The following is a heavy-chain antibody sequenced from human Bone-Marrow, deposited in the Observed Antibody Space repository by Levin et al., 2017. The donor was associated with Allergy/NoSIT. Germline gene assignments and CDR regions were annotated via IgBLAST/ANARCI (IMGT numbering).Heavy chain of an antibody. J-gene: IGHJ4*02. CDR1: GFTVSSNY. CDR2: IYSGGST. D-gene: IGHD3-16*01. Sequence: GESLKISCAASGFTVSSNYMSWVRQAPGKGLEWVSVIYSGGSTYYADSVKGRFTISRDNSKNTLYLQMNSLRAEDTAVYFCVYRSVDASFYWGQGTLVTVSS. V-gene: IGHV3-66*01. CDR3: VYRSVDASFY.